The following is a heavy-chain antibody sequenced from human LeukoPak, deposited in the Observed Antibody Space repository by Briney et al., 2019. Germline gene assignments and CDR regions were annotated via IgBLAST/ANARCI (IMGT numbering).Heavy chain of an antibody. CDR2: INPSGGST. Sequence: ASVKVSCKASGYTFTSYYMHWVRQAPEQGLEWMGIINPSGGSTSYAQKFQGRVTMTRDTSTSTAYMELSSLRSEDTAVYYCARFPNTAMVMGLEYYYYGMDVWGQGTTVTVSS. V-gene: IGHV1-46*01. CDR1: GYTFTSYY. J-gene: IGHJ6*02. D-gene: IGHD5-18*01. CDR3: ARFPNTAMVMGLEYYYYGMDV.